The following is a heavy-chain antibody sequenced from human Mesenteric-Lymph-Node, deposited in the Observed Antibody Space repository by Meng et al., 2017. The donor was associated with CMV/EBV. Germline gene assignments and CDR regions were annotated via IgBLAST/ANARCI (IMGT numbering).Heavy chain of an antibody. Sequence: SETLSLTCTVFGYSISSGYYWDWIRQPPGKGLEWIGYIYYSGYTYYNPSLKSRVTISIDTSKNHFSLKLSSVTAADTAVYYCARGWVWKDYWGQGTLVTVSS. V-gene: IGHV4-61*03. CDR2: IYYSGYT. D-gene: IGHD1-1*01. CDR1: GYSISSGYY. J-gene: IGHJ4*02. CDR3: ARGWVWKDY.